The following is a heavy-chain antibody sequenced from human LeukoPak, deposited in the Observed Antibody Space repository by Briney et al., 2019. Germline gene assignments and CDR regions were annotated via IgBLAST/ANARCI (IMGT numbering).Heavy chain of an antibody. J-gene: IGHJ4*02. CDR2: IKQDGSEK. CDR1: GFTFSSYW. V-gene: IGHV3-7*01. Sequence: PGGSLRLSCAAYGFTFSSYWMSWVRQAPGKGLEWVANIKQDGSEKYYVDSVKGRFTISRDNAKNSLYLQMNSLRAEDTAVYYCARNCGGDFCYWGQGTLVTVSS. D-gene: IGHD2-21*02. CDR3: ARNCGGDFCY.